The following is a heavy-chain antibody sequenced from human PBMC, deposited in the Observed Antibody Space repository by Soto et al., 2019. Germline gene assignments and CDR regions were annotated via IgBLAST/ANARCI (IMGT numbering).Heavy chain of an antibody. Sequence: GGSLRLSCEASGFTFSSYWMHWVRQAPGKGLVWVSRIEGDGGSTTYADSVKGRFTISRDNAKNTLYLQMNSLRAEDMAIYYCGGDSSGYFYPDVFDIWGQGTMVTVSS. CDR3: GGDSSGYFYPDVFDI. V-gene: IGHV3-74*01. CDR2: IEGDGGST. J-gene: IGHJ3*02. CDR1: GFTFSSYW. D-gene: IGHD3-22*01.